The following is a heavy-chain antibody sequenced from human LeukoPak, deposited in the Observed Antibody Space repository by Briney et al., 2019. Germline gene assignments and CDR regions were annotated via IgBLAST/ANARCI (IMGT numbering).Heavy chain of an antibody. CDR3: PRYDYDGSGHYFDN. D-gene: IGHD3-22*01. V-gene: IGHV3-7*01. J-gene: IGHJ4*02. CDR1: GFTFSAYY. Sequence: GGSLRLSCAASGFTFSAYYMSWVRQAPGKGLEWVANIHQDGSDFYYVDSLKGRFTISRDNHKNSLYLQMNSLRDEDMVVYYCPRYDYDGSGHYFDNWGQGTLVTVSS. CDR2: IHQDGSDF.